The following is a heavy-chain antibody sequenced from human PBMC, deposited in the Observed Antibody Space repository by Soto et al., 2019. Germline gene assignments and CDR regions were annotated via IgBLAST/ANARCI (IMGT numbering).Heavy chain of an antibody. D-gene: IGHD3-9*01. CDR1: GFTFSSYW. CDR2: IKQDGSEK. V-gene: IGHV3-7*01. CDR3: ARGGPYYDILTGYYDTYGMDV. J-gene: IGHJ6*02. Sequence: PGGSLRLSCAASGFTFSSYWMSWVRQAPGKGLEWVANIKQDGSEKYYVDSVKGRFTISRDNAKNSLYLQMNSLRAEDTAVYYCARGGPYYDILTGYYDTYGMDVWGQGTTVTVSS.